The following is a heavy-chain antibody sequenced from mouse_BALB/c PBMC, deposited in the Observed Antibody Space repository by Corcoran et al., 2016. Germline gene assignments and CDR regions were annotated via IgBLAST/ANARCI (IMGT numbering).Heavy chain of an antibody. CDR2: INTYTGEP. CDR1: GYTFTNYG. J-gene: IGHJ4*01. V-gene: IGHV9-3-1*01. CDR3: TREPYAMDY. Sequence: QIQLVQSGPELKKPGETVKISCKASGYTFTNYGMNWVMQAPGKGLKWMGWINTYTGEPTYADDFKGRFAFSLETSASTAYLQINNLKNEDTATDCCTREPYAMDYWGQGTSVTVSS. D-gene: IGHD6-1*01.